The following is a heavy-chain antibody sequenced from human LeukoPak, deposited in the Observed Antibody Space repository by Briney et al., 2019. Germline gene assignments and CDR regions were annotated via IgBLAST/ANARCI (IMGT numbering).Heavy chain of an antibody. J-gene: IGHJ4*02. Sequence: VGSLRLSCAASGLTFSTSSMSWVRQTPGKGLEWVSSISGSGGSTYYGDSVKRRFTISRDNSKNTLYLQMNSLRAEDTAVYYCTILSDCRGGTCYWRSFDFWGQGTLVTVSS. CDR2: ISGSGGST. CDR3: TILSDCRGGTCYWRSFDF. D-gene: IGHD2-15*01. CDR1: GLTFSTSS. V-gene: IGHV3-23*01.